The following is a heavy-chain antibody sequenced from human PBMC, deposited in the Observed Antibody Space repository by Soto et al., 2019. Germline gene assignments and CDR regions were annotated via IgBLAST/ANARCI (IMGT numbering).Heavy chain of an antibody. Sequence: WSLRLSCAASGFTFSSYAMSWVRQAPGKGLEWVSAISGSGGSTYYADSVKGRFTISRDNSKSTVYMELNNLSAEDTAVYHCAMNQGVELVPLATVDWFDPWGQGSVFTVSS. V-gene: IGHV3-23*01. CDR1: GFTFSSYA. CDR2: ISGSGGST. D-gene: IGHD1-26*01. J-gene: IGHJ5*02. CDR3: AMNQGVELVPLATVDWFDP.